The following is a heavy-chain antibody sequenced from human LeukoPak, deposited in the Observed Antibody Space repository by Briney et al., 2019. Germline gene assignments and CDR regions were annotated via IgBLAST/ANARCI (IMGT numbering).Heavy chain of an antibody. V-gene: IGHV4-38-2*01. D-gene: IGHD6-13*01. CDR1: GYSISSGYY. CDR3: ARGSIAARD. CDR2: IYHSGST. Sequence: SETLSLTCAVSGYSISSGYYWGWIRPPPGKGLEWIGSIYHSGSTYYNPSLKSRLTISVDTSKNQFSLKLSSLTAADTAVYYCARGSIAARDWGQGTLVTVSS. J-gene: IGHJ4*02.